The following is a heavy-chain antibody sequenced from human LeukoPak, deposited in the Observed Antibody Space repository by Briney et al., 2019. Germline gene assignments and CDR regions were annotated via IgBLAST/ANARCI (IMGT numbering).Heavy chain of an antibody. CDR1: GFTFSSYS. V-gene: IGHV3-21*01. CDR2: ISSSSSYI. D-gene: IGHD3-10*01. J-gene: IGHJ4*02. CDR3: ARGLFGQGHFDY. Sequence: GGSLRLSCAASGFTFSSYSMKWVRQAPGKGLEWVSSISSSSSYIYYADSVKGRFTISRDNAKNSLYLQMNSLRAEDTAVYYCARGLFGQGHFDYWGQGTLVTVSS.